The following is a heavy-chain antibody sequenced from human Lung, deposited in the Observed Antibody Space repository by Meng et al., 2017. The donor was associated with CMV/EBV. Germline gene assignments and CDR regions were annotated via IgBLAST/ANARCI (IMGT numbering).Heavy chain of an antibody. Sequence: SGPTLVKPTETLTLTCTVSWFSLSNARMGVSWIRQPPGKALEWLAHIFSNDEKSYSTSLKSRLTISKDTSKSQVVLTMSNMDPVDTATYSCARIRWYDFWRGDYSFFDYWGQGTXVTVSS. CDR1: WFSLSNARMG. D-gene: IGHD3-3*01. CDR2: IFSNDEK. CDR3: ARIRWYDFWRGDYSFFDY. J-gene: IGHJ4*02. V-gene: IGHV2-26*01.